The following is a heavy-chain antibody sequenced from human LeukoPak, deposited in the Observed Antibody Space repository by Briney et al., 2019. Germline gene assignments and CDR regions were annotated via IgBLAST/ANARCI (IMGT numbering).Heavy chain of an antibody. CDR3: ARDRIPLDI. J-gene: IGHJ3*02. CDR2: INHSGST. CDR1: GGSFSGYY. Sequence: SETLSLTCAVYGGSFSGYYWSWIRQPPGKGLEWIGEINHSGSTNYNPSLKSRVTISVDKSKNQFSLKLSSVTAADTAVYYCARDRIPLDIWGQGTMVTVSS. V-gene: IGHV4-34*01. D-gene: IGHD3-16*02.